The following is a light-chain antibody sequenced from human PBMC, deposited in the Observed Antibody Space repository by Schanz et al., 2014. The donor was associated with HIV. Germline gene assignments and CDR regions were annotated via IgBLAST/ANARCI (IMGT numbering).Light chain of an antibody. CDR1: QSISTH. CDR3: QQYGSSPWT. V-gene: IGKV3-20*01. CDR2: GAS. Sequence: EAVLTQSPATLSLSPGERATLSCRASQSISTHLAWYQQKPGQAPTLLIYGASKRATGIPDRFSGGVSGTDFTLTISRVEPEDYAVYYCQQYGSSPWTFGQGTRVDVK. J-gene: IGKJ1*01.